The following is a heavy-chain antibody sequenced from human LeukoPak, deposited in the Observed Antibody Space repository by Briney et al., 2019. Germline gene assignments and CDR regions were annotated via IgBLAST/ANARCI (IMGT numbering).Heavy chain of an antibody. V-gene: IGHV3-48*03. CDR2: INRGGGTA. Sequence: GGSLRLSCAASGFIFSNYEMNWVRHAPGKGLEWVSYINRGGGTAYYVDSVRGRFTISRDNTKNALYLQMNSLRAEDTAVYYCAALWFDPWGQGTLVTVSS. CDR1: GFIFSNYE. J-gene: IGHJ5*02. CDR3: AALWFDP.